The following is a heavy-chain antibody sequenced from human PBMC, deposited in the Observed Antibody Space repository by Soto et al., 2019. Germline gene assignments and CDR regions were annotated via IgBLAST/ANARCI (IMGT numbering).Heavy chain of an antibody. D-gene: IGHD4-17*01. Sequence: QLQLQESGPGLVKPSETLSLTCTVSGGSISSSSYYWGWIRQPPGKGLEWIGSIYYSGSTYYNPSLKSRVTISVDTSKTQFSLKLSSVTAADTAVYYCASSDYGDSGYWYFDLWGRSTLVTVSS. J-gene: IGHJ2*01. CDR1: GGSISSSSYY. CDR2: IYYSGST. CDR3: ASSDYGDSGYWYFDL. V-gene: IGHV4-39*01.